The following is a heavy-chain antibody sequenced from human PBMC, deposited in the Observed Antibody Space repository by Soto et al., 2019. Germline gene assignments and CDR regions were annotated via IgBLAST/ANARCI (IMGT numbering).Heavy chain of an antibody. CDR2: IDPSDSYT. V-gene: IGHV5-10-1*01. D-gene: IGHD6-13*01. CDR3: ARGIEAAGTDYGMDV. Sequence: PGESLKISCKGSGYSFTSYWISWVRQMPGKGLEWMGRIDPSDSYTNYSPSFQGHVTISADKSISTAYLQWSSLKASDTAMYYCARGIEAAGTDYGMDVWGQGTTVTVSS. J-gene: IGHJ6*02. CDR1: GYSFTSYW.